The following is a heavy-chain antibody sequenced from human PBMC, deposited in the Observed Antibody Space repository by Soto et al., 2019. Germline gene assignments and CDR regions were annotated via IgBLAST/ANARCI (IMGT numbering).Heavy chain of an antibody. Sequence: GGSLRLSCAASGFTFSNAWMSWVRQAQGKGLEWVGRIKSKTDGGTTDYAAPVKGRFTISRDDSKNTLYLQMNSLKTEDTAVYYCTTRGRLGDAFDIWGQGTMVTVSS. J-gene: IGHJ3*02. D-gene: IGHD1-26*01. V-gene: IGHV3-15*01. CDR1: GFTFSNAW. CDR2: IKSKTDGGTT. CDR3: TTRGRLGDAFDI.